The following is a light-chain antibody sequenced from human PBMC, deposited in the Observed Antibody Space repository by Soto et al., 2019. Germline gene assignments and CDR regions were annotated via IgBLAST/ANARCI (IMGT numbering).Light chain of an antibody. CDR2: GAS. Sequence: VLTQSPGTLSLSPGERATLSSKASQSVSNNYLAWYQQKPGQAPRLLIYGASNRATGIPDRFSGSGSGTDFTLTISRLEPEDFAVYYCQQYGSSGTFGQGTKV. J-gene: IGKJ1*01. V-gene: IGKV3-20*01. CDR1: QSVSNNY. CDR3: QQYGSSGT.